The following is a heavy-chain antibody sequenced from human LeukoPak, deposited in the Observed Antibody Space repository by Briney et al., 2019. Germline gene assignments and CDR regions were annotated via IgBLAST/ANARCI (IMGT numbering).Heavy chain of an antibody. CDR3: ARELGINAFDS. J-gene: IGHJ3*02. V-gene: IGHV1-2*02. D-gene: IGHD7-27*01. Sequence: GASVKVSCKASGYTFTDNHMYWVRQAPGQGLEYMGWINPNSGDTNYAQKFQGRVTLTRDTSISTAYMEVSRLTSDDTAVYFCARELGINAFDSWGQGTMVTVSS. CDR1: GYTFTDNH. CDR2: INPNSGDT.